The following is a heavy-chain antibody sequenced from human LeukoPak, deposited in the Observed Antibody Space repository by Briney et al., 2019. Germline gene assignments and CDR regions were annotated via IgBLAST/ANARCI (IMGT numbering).Heavy chain of an antibody. D-gene: IGHD3-10*01. V-gene: IGHV3-74*01. Sequence: GGSLRLSCAASGFTFSSYWMHCVRQAPGKGLVWVSRINADGSSTSYADSVKGRFTISRDDSKNTLYLQMNSLRAEDTAVYYCASLRATPNYYGSVYWGQGTLVTVSS. CDR2: INADGSST. CDR3: ASLRATPNYYGSVY. J-gene: IGHJ4*02. CDR1: GFTFSSYW.